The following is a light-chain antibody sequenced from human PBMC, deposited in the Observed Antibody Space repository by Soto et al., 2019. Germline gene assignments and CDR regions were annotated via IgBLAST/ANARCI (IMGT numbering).Light chain of an antibody. V-gene: IGLV1-47*01. J-gene: IGLJ2*01. CDR3: AAWEDSLTTV. CDR1: SSNIGSNY. CDR2: RNN. Sequence: QSVLTQPPSASGTPGQRVTISCSGSSSNIGSNYVYWYQQLPGTAPKLLIYRNNQRPSGVPDRFSGSKSGTSASLAISGLRSEDEADYYCAAWEDSLTTVFGGGTQLTV.